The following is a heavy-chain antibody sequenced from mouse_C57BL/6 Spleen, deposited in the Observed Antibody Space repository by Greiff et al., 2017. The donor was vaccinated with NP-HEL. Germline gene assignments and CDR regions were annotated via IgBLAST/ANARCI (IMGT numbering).Heavy chain of an antibody. CDR3: ARPLYYGSSYEGYFDY. V-gene: IGHV1-64*01. Sequence: VQLQQPGAELVKPGASVKLSCKASGYTFTSYWMHWVKQRPGQGLEWIGMIHPNSGSTNYNEKFKSKATLTVDKSSSTAYMQLSSLTSEDSAVYYCARPLYYGSSYEGYFDYWGQGTTLTVSS. J-gene: IGHJ2*01. D-gene: IGHD1-1*01. CDR1: GYTFTSYW. CDR2: IHPNSGST.